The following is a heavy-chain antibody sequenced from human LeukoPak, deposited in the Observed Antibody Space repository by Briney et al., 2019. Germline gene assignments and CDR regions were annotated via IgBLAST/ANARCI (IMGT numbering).Heavy chain of an antibody. CDR3: ARGDDFSGDH. CDR1: GFPFSNFW. D-gene: IGHD1-1*01. V-gene: IGHV3-7*04. Sequence: GSLRLSCAVSGFPFSNFWMSWVRQAPGRGLEWVANIHPEGNEKYHVESVKGRFTISRDNAKNLLFLQMNGLRVEDTAVYYCARGDDFSGDHWGQGTLVTVSS. CDR2: IHPEGNEK. J-gene: IGHJ4*02.